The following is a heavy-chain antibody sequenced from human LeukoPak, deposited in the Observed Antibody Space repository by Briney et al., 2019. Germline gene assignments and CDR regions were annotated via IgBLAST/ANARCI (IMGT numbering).Heavy chain of an antibody. Sequence: SETLSLTCAVYGGSFSGYYWSWIRQPPGKGLEWIGEINHSGSTNYNPSLKSRVTISVDTSKNQFSLKLSSVTAADTAVYYCARGDIVVVPAARYYYYYMDVWGKGTTVTISS. J-gene: IGHJ6*03. CDR2: INHSGST. CDR3: ARGDIVVVPAARYYYYYMDV. D-gene: IGHD2-2*01. V-gene: IGHV4-34*01. CDR1: GGSFSGYY.